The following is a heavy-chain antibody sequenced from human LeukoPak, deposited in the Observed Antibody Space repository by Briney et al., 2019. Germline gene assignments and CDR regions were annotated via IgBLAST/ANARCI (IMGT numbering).Heavy chain of an antibody. CDR2: IYSGGRT. Sequence: GGSLRLSCAASGVTLRNYAMTWIRQAPGKGLQWVSVIYSGGRTKYADSVKGRFTISRDNSKNTLYLQMNSLRAEDTAVYYCARGEGLFDYWGQGTLVTVSS. CDR1: GVTLRNYA. V-gene: IGHV3-53*01. CDR3: ARGEGLFDY. J-gene: IGHJ4*02.